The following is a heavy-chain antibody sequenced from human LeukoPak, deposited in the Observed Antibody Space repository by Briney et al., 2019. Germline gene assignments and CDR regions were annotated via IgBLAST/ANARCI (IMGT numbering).Heavy chain of an antibody. D-gene: IGHD3-10*01. CDR3: AREKRGYCGSGSMIDY. CDR2: ISSSSSYI. CDR1: EFTFSNYW. V-gene: IGHV3-21*01. J-gene: IGHJ4*02. Sequence: PGGSLRLSCAASEFTFSNYWMHWVRQAPGKGLEWVSSISSSSSYIYYADSVKGRFTISRDNAKNSLYLQMNSLRAEDTAVYYCAREKRGYCGSGSMIDYWGQGTLVTVSS.